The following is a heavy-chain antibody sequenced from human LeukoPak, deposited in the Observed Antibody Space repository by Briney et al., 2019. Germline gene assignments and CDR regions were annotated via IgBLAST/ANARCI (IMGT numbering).Heavy chain of an antibody. CDR2: IHSAGSGGKT. V-gene: IGHV3-53*01. D-gene: IGHD5-18*01. CDR1: GFTVSSTY. J-gene: IGHJ3*02. CDR3: ASAAAPARANSNGWGASWDI. Sequence: GGSLRLSCAASGFTVSSTYMSWVRQTPGKGLEWVSIIHSAGSGGKTYYADSARGRFTISRDNSKNMVYLQMNSLRPEDTAVYYCASAAAPARANSNGWGASWDIWGQGTMVTVSS.